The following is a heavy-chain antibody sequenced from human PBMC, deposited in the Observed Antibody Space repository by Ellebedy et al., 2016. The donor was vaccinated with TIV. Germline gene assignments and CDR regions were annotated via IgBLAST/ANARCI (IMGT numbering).Heavy chain of an antibody. J-gene: IGHJ4*02. D-gene: IGHD2-15*01. CDR1: GYGFTGHW. CDR3: ARHVSTPGWSYDY. CDR2: IFPGDSPT. V-gene: IGHV5-51*01. Sequence: GESLKISCKASGYGFTGHWSAWVPQISGKGLGWMGIIFPGDSPTQYGPSFQGQVTISADKSINTAYLQWSSLKASDTAMYYCARHVSTPGWSYDYWGQGALVTVSS.